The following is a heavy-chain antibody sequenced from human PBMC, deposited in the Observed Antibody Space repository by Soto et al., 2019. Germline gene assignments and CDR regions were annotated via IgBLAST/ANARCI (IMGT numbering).Heavy chain of an antibody. CDR1: GGSISSGGYS. Sequence: SETLSLTCAVSGGSISSGGYSWSWIRQPPGRGLAWIGYIYHSGSTYYNPSLKSRVTISVDRSKNQFSLKLSSVTAADTAVYYCASAYSSGWLDYWGQGTLVTVSS. D-gene: IGHD6-19*01. J-gene: IGHJ4*02. CDR2: IYHSGST. CDR3: ASAYSSGWLDY. V-gene: IGHV4-30-2*01.